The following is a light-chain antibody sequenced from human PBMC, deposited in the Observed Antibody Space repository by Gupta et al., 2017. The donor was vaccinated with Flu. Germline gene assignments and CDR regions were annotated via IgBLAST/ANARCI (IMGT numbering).Light chain of an antibody. V-gene: IGKV4-1*01. CDR2: WAS. J-gene: IGKJ2*01. CDR1: QSGCYSSNNKNY. Sequence: SLCERATINCKSSQSGCYSSNNKNYLAWYQQKPGQPPKLLIYWASTRESGVPDSFSGRGSGTDFTLTISSLQAEDVAVYYCQQDDSTPRTFGQGTKVEIK. CDR3: QQDDSTPRT.